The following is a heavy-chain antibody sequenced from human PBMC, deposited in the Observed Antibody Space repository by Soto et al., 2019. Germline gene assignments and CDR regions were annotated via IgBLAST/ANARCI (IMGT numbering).Heavy chain of an antibody. J-gene: IGHJ4*02. CDR3: VRVAIYFYGVDY. D-gene: IGHD2-2*02. V-gene: IGHV4-31*03. Sequence: SETLSLTCTVSGGSISSGGYYWSWIRQHPGKGLEWIGYIYYTGNTYYNPSLKSRVMISVDTSKNQFSLKLSSVTAADTALYNCVRVAIYFYGVDYWGQGTLVTVSS. CDR1: GGSISSGGYY. CDR2: IYYTGNT.